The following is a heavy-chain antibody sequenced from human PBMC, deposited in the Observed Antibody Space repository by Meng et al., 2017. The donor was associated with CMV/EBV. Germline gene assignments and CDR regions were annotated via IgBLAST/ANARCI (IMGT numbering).Heavy chain of an antibody. CDR1: GGTFSSYA. CDR2: IIPILGIA. Sequence: SVKVSCKASGGTFSSYAISWVRQAPGQGLEWMGGIIPILGIANYAQKFQGRVTITADKSTSTAYMELSSLRSEDTAMYYCARRQQQLVRSYYYYGMDVWGQGTTVTVSS. D-gene: IGHD6-13*01. J-gene: IGHJ6*02. CDR3: ARRQQQLVRSYYYYGMDV. V-gene: IGHV1-69*10.